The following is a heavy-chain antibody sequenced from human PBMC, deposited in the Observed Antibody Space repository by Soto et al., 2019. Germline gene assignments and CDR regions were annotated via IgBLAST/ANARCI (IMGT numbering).Heavy chain of an antibody. CDR1: GFTFDDYA. D-gene: IGHD6-19*01. V-gene: IGHV3-9*01. Sequence: SLRLSCAASGFTFDDYAMHWVRQAPGKGLEWVSGISWNSGSIGYADSVKGRFTISRDNAKNSLYLQMNSLRAEDTALYYCAKAVPPPPYSSGWYSYYFDYWGQGTLVTVSS. J-gene: IGHJ4*02. CDR2: ISWNSGSI. CDR3: AKAVPPPPYSSGWYSYYFDY.